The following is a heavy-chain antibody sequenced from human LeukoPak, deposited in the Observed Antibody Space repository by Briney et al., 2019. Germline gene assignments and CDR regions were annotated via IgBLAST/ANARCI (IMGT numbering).Heavy chain of an antibody. D-gene: IGHD4/OR15-4a*01. J-gene: IGHJ3*02. Sequence: QTLSLTCAISGDSVSSKSAAWNWIRQSPSRGLEWLGRTYYRSKWYNDYAVSVKGRITINPDTSKNQFSLQLNSVAPEDTAVYYCASSDNYGGDAFDIWGQGTMVIVSS. V-gene: IGHV6-1*01. CDR1: GDSVSSKSAA. CDR3: ASSDNYGGDAFDI. CDR2: TYYRSKWYN.